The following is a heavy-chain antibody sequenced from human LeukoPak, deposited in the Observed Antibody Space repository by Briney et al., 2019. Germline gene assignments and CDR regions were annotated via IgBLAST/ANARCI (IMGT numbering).Heavy chain of an antibody. CDR3: AKPMVPGGYFFDY. CDR1: GFTFSSYA. V-gene: IGHV3-23*01. D-gene: IGHD4/OR15-4a*01. CDR2: ISPSGGSK. J-gene: IGHJ4*02. Sequence: PGGSLRLSCAASGFTFSSYARRWVRQSPGKGLEWVSGISPSGGSKNYADSVKGRFTIARDTSKRTLYLQMNSLRAEDTAVYYCAKPMVPGGYFFDYGGQGTLVTVSS.